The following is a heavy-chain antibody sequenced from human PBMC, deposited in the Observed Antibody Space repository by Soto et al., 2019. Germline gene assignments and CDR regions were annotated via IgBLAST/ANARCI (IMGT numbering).Heavy chain of an antibody. CDR2: IYYSGTT. J-gene: IGHJ4*02. D-gene: IGHD2-15*01. CDR1: GGSISSSTYY. V-gene: IGHV4-39*01. Sequence: QLQLQESGPGLVKPSETLSLTCTVSGGSISSSTYYWGWIRQPPGKGLEWVGSIYYSGTTYYNPSLKSRVTLPVDTSKNQFSLTLSSVTAADTAVYYCASLRGYCSGGNCYPRFDYWGQGTLVTVSS. CDR3: ASLRGYCSGGNCYPRFDY.